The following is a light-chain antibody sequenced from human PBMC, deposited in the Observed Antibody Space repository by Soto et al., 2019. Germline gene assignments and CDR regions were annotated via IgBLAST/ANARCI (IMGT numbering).Light chain of an antibody. CDR2: DAS. J-gene: IGKJ1*01. V-gene: IGKV3-11*01. Sequence: LLTQSPATLSVSPGQRVTLSCRASQSISSYLAWYQQRPGQPPRLLIYDASNRATGIPARFSGSGSGTDFTLTISSLQPEDLATYYCQQSYSTTHFLWTFGQGTKVDIK. CDR1: QSISSY. CDR3: QQSYSTTHFLWT.